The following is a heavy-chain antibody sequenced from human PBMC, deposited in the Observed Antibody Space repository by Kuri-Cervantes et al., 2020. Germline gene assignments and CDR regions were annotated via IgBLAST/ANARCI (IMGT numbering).Heavy chain of an antibody. J-gene: IGHJ5*02. CDR1: GGSISSYH. CDR2: IYYSGST. V-gene: IGHV4-59*01. D-gene: IGHD2-15*01. CDR3: ARAANSRGYCSGGSCYWAYWFDP. Sequence: SETLSLTCTVSGGSISSYHWSWIRQPPGKGLEWIGYIYYSGSTNYNPSLKSRVTMLVDTSKNQFSLKLSSVTAADTAVYYCARAANSRGYCSGGSCYWAYWFDPWGQGTLVTVSS.